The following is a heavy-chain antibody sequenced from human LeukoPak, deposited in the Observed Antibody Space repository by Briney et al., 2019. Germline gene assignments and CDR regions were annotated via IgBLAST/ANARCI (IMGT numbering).Heavy chain of an antibody. CDR1: GFTFDDYA. CDR2: ISWNSGSI. J-gene: IGHJ4*02. D-gene: IGHD5-18*01. CDR3: AKDLVAMALYYFDY. V-gene: IGHV3-9*01. Sequence: GRSLRLSCAASGFTFDDYAMHWVRQAPGKGLEWVSGISWNSGSIGYADSVKGRFTISRDNAKNSLYLQMNSLRAEDTALYYCAKDLVAMALYYFDYWGQGTLVTVSS.